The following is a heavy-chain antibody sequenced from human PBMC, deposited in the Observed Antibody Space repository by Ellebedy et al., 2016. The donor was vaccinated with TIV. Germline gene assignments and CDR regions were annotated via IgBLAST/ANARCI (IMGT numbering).Heavy chain of an antibody. CDR2: IYYSGST. CDR1: GGSISSGGYY. V-gene: IGHV4-31*03. Sequence: MPSETLSLTCTVSGGSISSGGYYWSWIRQHPGKGLEWIGYIYYSGSTYYNPSLKSRVTISVDTSKNQFSLKLSSVTAADTAVYYCARAIFGVVTKPHFDYWGQGTLVTVSS. CDR3: ARAIFGVVTKPHFDY. D-gene: IGHD3-3*01. J-gene: IGHJ4*02.